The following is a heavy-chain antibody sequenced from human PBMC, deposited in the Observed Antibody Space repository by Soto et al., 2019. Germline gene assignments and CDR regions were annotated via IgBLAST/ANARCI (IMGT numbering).Heavy chain of an antibody. CDR1: GFTFDDYA. CDR2: ISWNSGSI. D-gene: IGHD2-15*01. V-gene: IGHV3-9*01. J-gene: IGHJ4*02. CDR3: VRTSLVVAAATREDY. Sequence: PGGSLRLSCAASGFTFDDYAMHWVRQAPGKGLEWVSGISWNSGSIGYADSVKGRFTISRDNAKNTLYLQMNSLRAEDTAVYYCVRTSLVVAAATREDYWGKGTLVTVSS.